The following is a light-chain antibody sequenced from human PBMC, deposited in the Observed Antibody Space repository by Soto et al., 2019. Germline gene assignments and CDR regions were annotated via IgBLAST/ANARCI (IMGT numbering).Light chain of an antibody. V-gene: IGKV3-20*01. CDR2: RGS. CDR1: QNIRGNE. Sequence: EVVLTQSPGTLSLSPGERATLSCRASQNIRGNELAWYQQKPGQAPRLLIYRGSSRATGIPDRFIGRGSGTDFVHPISRLKPEDFAVYYCHDYGTSAPWTFGQGTKVEIK. J-gene: IGKJ1*01. CDR3: HDYGTSAPWT.